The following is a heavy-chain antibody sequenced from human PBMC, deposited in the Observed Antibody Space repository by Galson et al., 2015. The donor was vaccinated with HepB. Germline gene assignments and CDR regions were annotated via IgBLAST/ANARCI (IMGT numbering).Heavy chain of an antibody. CDR1: AYTFTGYY. J-gene: IGHJ4*02. CDR2: ITPYSGGT. Sequence: SVKVSCKASAYTFTGYYIHWVRQAPGQGLEWMGWITPYSGGTNFAQKFQGRVTMTSDTSITTAYMELSRLSSDDTAVYYCATNVNWSLDHWGQGTLVTVSS. V-gene: IGHV1-2*02. D-gene: IGHD1-1*01. CDR3: ATNVNWSLDH.